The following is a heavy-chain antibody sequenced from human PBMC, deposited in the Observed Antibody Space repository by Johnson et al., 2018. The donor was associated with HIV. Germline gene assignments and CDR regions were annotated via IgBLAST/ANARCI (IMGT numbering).Heavy chain of an antibody. CDR2: MKQDGSEY. D-gene: IGHD4-11*01. CDR3: ARETRDDAFDI. CDR1: GFTFNSYW. Sequence: MLLVESGGGLVQPGGSLRLSCVVSGFTFNSYWMTWVRQAPGKGLEWVANMKQDGSEYYYVDSVKGRFTVSRDNPKNSFYLQMNSLRADDTAVYYCARETRDDAFDIWGQGTMVTVSS. V-gene: IGHV3-7*05. J-gene: IGHJ3*02.